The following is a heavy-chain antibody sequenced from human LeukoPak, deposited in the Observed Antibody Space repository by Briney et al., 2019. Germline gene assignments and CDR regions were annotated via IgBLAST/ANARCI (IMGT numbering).Heavy chain of an antibody. CDR2: IYTSGST. CDR3: ARDYYDSSGYGGGNWFDP. V-gene: IGHV4-61*02. CDR1: GGSISSGSYY. Sequence: TLSLTCTVSGGSISSGSYYWSWIRQPAGKGLEWIGRIYTSGSTNYNPSLKSRVTISVDTSKNQFSLKLSSVTAADTAVYYCARDYYDSSGYGGGNWFDPWGQGTLVTVSS. J-gene: IGHJ5*02. D-gene: IGHD3-22*01.